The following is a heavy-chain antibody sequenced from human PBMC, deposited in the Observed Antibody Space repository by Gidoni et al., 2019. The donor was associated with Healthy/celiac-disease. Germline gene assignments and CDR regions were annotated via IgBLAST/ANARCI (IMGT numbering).Heavy chain of an antibody. J-gene: IGHJ6*02. D-gene: IGHD5-12*01. CDR3: AREGVATTYYYYYYGMDV. Sequence: QVQLVQSGAEVQKPGSSVKVSCKASGGTFSSYAISWVRQAPGQGLEWMGGIIPIFGTANYAQKFQGRVTITADKSTSTAYMELSSLRSEDTAVYYCAREGVATTYYYYYYGMDVWGQGTTVTVSS. CDR2: IIPIFGTA. V-gene: IGHV1-69*06. CDR1: GGTFSSYA.